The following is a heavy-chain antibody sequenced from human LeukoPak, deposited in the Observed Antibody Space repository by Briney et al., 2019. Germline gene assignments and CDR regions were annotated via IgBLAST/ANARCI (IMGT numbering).Heavy chain of an antibody. J-gene: IGHJ4*02. CDR3: AKSGSAPPDY. CDR1: GFTFTIYA. CDR2: ISDSGDRT. Sequence: GGSLRLSCAASGFTFTIYAMSWVRQSPGKGLEWVSSISDSGDRTYYADSVKGRFTISRDNSRNTLYLQVNSLRAEDTAVYYCAKSGSAPPDYWGQGTLVTVSS. V-gene: IGHV3-23*01. D-gene: IGHD5-12*01.